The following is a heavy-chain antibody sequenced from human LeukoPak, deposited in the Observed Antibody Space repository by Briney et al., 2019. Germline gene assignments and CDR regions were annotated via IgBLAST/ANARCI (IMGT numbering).Heavy chain of an antibody. Sequence: PGGSLRLSCAASGFSLRSSEMNWVCQAPGKGPEWVAHINSADNVEYYTDSVRGRFTMSRDNAKDLLYLQMNSLRDEDTAVYYCARDTVNGPFVISLDLWGQAGLVSVSS. CDR3: ARDTVNGPFVISLDL. D-gene: IGHD2-8*01. J-gene: IGHJ5*02. CDR2: INSADNVE. CDR1: GFSLRSSE. V-gene: IGHV3-48*03.